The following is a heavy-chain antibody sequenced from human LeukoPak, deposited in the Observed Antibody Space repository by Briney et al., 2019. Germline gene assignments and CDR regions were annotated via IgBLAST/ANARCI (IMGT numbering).Heavy chain of an antibody. V-gene: IGHV4-59*08. CDR3: ARLRYSSSGTCLWYFDL. CDR2: IYHSGIT. Sequence: SETLSLTCTVSGVSISSLYWSWVRQPPGKGLEWIAYIYHSGITNYNPSLKSRVTMSLDTSKSKFSLKLSSVTAADTAVYYCARLRYSSSGTCLWYFDLWGRGTLVTVSS. D-gene: IGHD2-15*01. J-gene: IGHJ2*01. CDR1: GVSISSLY.